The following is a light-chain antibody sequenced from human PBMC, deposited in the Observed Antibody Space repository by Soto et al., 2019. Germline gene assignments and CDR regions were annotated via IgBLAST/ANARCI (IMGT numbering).Light chain of an antibody. CDR2: AAS. Sequence: IQMTQCPTSLSASVGDRVTITCRASQSTSTYLSWYQQRPGKAPHLLIFAASSLQSGVPSRFSGRRSGTEFTLNISSLQPADVSTYYCQQSYSTAWTFGQGTKVDIK. V-gene: IGKV1-39*01. J-gene: IGKJ1*01. CDR3: QQSYSTAWT. CDR1: QSTSTY.